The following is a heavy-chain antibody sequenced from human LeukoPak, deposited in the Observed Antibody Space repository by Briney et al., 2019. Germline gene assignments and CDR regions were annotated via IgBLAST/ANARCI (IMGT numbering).Heavy chain of an antibody. J-gene: IGHJ2*01. V-gene: IGHV4-59*11. Sequence: PSETLSLTCNVSGGSITSHSWNWIRQSPGKGLEWTGYSYYSGTTNYSPSLKSRVTISLDTSKNQISLKLTSVTAAYTAVYYCAKGMVGVIAIHWYFDLWGRGTLVTVSS. CDR1: GGSITSHS. D-gene: IGHD2-21*01. CDR2: SYYSGTT. CDR3: AKGMVGVIAIHWYFDL.